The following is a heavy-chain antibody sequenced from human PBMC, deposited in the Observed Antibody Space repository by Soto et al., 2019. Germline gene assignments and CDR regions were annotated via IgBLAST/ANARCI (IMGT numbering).Heavy chain of an antibody. D-gene: IGHD3-16*01. CDR1: GGSISSGDYY. CDR2: IYYSGGT. J-gene: IGHJ5*02. V-gene: IGHV4-30-4*01. Sequence: QVQLQESGPGLVKPSQTLSLTCTVSGGSISSGDYYWSWIRQPPGKGLEWIGFIYYSGGTYYKPSLKSRVTISVDTANNKFSLNLSSVTAADTAVYYCARASTGELWVYANWFDPWGPGTLVTVSS. CDR3: ARASTGELWVYANWFDP.